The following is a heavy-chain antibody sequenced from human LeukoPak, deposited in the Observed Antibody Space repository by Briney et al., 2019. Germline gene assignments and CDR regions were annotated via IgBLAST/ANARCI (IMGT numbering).Heavy chain of an antibody. CDR3: AARSREDY. CDR2: ISWNSGSI. V-gene: IGHV3-9*01. Sequence: PGGSLRLSCAASGFTFDDYAMHWVRQAPGKGLEWVSGISWNSGSIGYGDSVKGRFTISRDNAKNSLYLQMNSLRAEDTALYYCAARSREDYWGQGTLVTASP. CDR1: GFTFDDYA. J-gene: IGHJ4*02. D-gene: IGHD6-6*01.